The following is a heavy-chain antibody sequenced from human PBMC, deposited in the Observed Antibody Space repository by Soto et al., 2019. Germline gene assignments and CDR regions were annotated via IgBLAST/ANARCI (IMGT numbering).Heavy chain of an antibody. CDR3: ARDPVGLRSDAFDI. J-gene: IGHJ3*02. CDR2: ISAYNGNT. D-gene: IGHD4-17*01. Sequence: ASVKVSCKASGYTFTSYGISLWREAPGQGLEWMGWISAYNGNTNYAQKLQGRVTMTTDTSTSTAYMELRSLRSDDTAVYYCARDPVGLRSDAFDIWGQGTMVTVSS. CDR1: GYTFTSYG. V-gene: IGHV1-18*04.